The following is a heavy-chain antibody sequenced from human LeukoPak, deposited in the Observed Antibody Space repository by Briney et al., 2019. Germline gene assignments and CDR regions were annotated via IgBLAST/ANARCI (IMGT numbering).Heavy chain of an antibody. D-gene: IGHD7-27*01. V-gene: IGHV4-39*01. J-gene: IGHJ5*02. CDR2: IYYSGST. CDR1: GGSISSSSYY. CDR3: ARRGLGFWFDP. Sequence: SETLSLTCTVSGGSISSSSYYWGWIRQPPGKGLEWIGSIYYSGSTYYNPFLKSRVTISVDTSKNQFSLKLSSVAAADTAVYYCARRGLGFWFDPWGQGTLVTVSS.